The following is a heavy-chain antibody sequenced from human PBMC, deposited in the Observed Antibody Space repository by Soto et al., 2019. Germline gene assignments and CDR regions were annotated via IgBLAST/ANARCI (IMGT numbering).Heavy chain of an antibody. J-gene: IGHJ4*02. D-gene: IGHD5-18*01. V-gene: IGHV4-39*01. CDR2: IDYTGNT. CDR1: GGSISSSSYY. CDR3: ARLNKGYGTDS. Sequence: PSETLSLTCTVSGGSISSSSYYWGCIRQPPGKGLEWIASIDYTGNTFYNPSLTSRVTISVDTSKNQFSLKVTSVTAADTAVYYCARLNKGYGTDSWGQGNLVTVSS.